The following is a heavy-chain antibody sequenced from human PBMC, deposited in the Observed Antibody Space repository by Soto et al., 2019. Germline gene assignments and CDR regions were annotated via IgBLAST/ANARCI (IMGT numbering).Heavy chain of an antibody. CDR1: GGSISSSSYY. D-gene: IGHD3-9*01. Sequence: SETLSLTCTVSGGSISSSSYYWGWIRQPPGKGLEWIGSIYYSGSTYYNPSLKSRVTISVDTSKNQFSLKLSSVTAADTAVYYCARQNYDILTGYYHMPFDYWGQGTLVTVSS. J-gene: IGHJ4*02. V-gene: IGHV4-39*01. CDR3: ARQNYDILTGYYHMPFDY. CDR2: IYYSGST.